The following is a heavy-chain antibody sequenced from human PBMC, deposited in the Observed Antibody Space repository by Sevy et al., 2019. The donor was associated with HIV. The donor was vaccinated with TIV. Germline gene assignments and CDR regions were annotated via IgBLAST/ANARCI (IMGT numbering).Heavy chain of an antibody. CDR3: AKFGDYYDSGGYYWYFDF. V-gene: IGHV3-23*01. CDR1: GFIFSDYA. D-gene: IGHD3-22*01. CDR2: ISGGDDNT. J-gene: IGHJ2*01. Sequence: GGSLRLSCAASGFIFSDYAMSWVRQAPGKGLEWVSSISGGDDNTYYADSVKGRFTVSRYNSKNTLYLQMNTLRAEDTDLYYCAKFGDYYDSGGYYWYFDFWGRGTLVTVSS.